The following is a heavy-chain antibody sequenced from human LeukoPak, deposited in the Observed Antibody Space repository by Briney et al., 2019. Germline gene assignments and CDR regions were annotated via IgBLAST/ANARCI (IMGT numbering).Heavy chain of an antibody. CDR3: ARVGAVAEIQH. D-gene: IGHD6-19*01. CDR2: IYYSGST. J-gene: IGHJ1*01. Sequence: PSETLSLTCTVSGGSISSSSYYWGWIRQPPGKGLEWIGSIYYSGSTYYNPSLKSRVTISVDTSKNQFSLKLSSVTAADAAVYYCARVGAVAEIQHWGQGTLVTVSS. V-gene: IGHV4-39*07. CDR1: GGSISSSSYY.